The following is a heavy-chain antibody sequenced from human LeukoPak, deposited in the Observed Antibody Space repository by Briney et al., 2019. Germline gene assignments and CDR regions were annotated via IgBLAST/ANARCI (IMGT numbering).Heavy chain of an antibody. J-gene: IGHJ4*02. D-gene: IGHD5-18*01. CDR2: IRSKAYGGTT. CDR3: TRGTWIQLWFVDY. V-gene: IGHV3-49*04. CDR1: GFTFGDYA. Sequence: GGSLRLSCTASGFTFGDYAMSWVRQAPGKGLEWVGFIRSKAYGGTTEYAASVKGRFAISRDDSKSIAYLRMNSLKTEDTAVYYCTRGTWIQLWFVDYWGQGTLVTVSS.